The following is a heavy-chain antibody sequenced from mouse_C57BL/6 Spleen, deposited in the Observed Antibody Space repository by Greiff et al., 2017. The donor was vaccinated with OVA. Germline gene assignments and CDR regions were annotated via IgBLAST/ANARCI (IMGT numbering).Heavy chain of an antibody. V-gene: IGHV1-22*01. D-gene: IGHD1-1*01. Sequence: EVQLQQSGPELVKPGASVKMSCKASGYTFTDYNMHWVKQCHGKSLEWIGYINPNNGGTSYNQKFKGKATLTVNKSSSTAYMELRSLTSEDSAVYYCVRHLLLRRYYAMDYWGQGTSVTVSS. CDR2: INPNNGGT. CDR3: VRHLLLRRYYAMDY. CDR1: GYTFTDYN. J-gene: IGHJ4*01.